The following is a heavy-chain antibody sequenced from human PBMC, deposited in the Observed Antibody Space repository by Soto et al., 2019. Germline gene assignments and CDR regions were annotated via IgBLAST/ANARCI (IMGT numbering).Heavy chain of an antibody. CDR3: ARVPAWGCVEY. J-gene: IGHJ4*02. V-gene: IGHV3-30-3*01. CDR2: ISYDGSNK. CDR1: GFTFSSYA. Sequence: PGGSLRLSCAASGFTFSSYAMHWVRQAPGKGLEWVAVISYDGSNKYYADSVKGRFTISRDNSKNSLYLQMNSLRVEDTAFYYCARVPAWGCVEYWGLGTLVTVSS. D-gene: IGHD7-27*01.